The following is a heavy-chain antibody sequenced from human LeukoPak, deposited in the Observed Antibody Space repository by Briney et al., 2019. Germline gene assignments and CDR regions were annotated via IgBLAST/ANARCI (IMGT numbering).Heavy chain of an antibody. CDR2: IIPIFGTA. J-gene: IGHJ4*02. V-gene: IGHV1-69*05. D-gene: IGHD4-17*01. CDR1: GGTFISYA. CDR3: ASGMISGYGDYGPRYYFDY. Sequence: SXKVSCKASGGTFISYAISWVRQAPGQGLEWMGRIIPIFGTANYAQKFQGRVTITTDESTSTAYMELSSLRSEDTAVYYCASGMISGYGDYGPRYYFDYWGQGTLVTVSS.